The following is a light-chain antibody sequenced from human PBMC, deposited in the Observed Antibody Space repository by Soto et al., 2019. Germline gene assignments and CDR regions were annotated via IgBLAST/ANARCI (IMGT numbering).Light chain of an antibody. CDR3: QQRHRWPIT. Sequence: EIVLTKSPDTLSLSPGERSTLSCMASQSFRGLLAWYQQKPGQAPRLLIYDAYNRATGIPPRFSGSGSGTDFTLTISSLEPEDSAVYYCQQRHRWPITFGQGTRLEIK. CDR2: DAY. V-gene: IGKV3-11*01. J-gene: IGKJ5*01. CDR1: QSFRGL.